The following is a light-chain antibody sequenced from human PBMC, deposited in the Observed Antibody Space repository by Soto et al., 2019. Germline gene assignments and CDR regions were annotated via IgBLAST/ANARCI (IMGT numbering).Light chain of an antibody. Sequence: IVLARCSATLSFSPGEMATLSGGASQSVSSSLLAWYQHKPCQAPRLLIYGASSRATGIPDRFSGSGSETDFTLTVSGLEPEDFAVYYCQQYGNSPWTFGQGTKVDI. J-gene: IGKJ1*01. CDR3: QQYGNSPWT. V-gene: IGKV3-20*01. CDR2: GAS. CDR1: QSVSSSL.